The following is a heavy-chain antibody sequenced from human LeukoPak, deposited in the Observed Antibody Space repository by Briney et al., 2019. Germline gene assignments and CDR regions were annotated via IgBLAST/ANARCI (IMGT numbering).Heavy chain of an antibody. Sequence: SETLSLTCTVSGYSISTGYYWGWIRQPPGKGLEWIGSMYHSGSTYYNPSLKSRVTISVDTSKNQFSLKLSSVTAADTAVYYCARVQYYDSSGYRYLGAFDIWGQGTMVTVSS. V-gene: IGHV4-38-2*02. CDR1: GYSISTGYY. J-gene: IGHJ3*02. CDR2: MYHSGST. D-gene: IGHD3-22*01. CDR3: ARVQYYDSSGYRYLGAFDI.